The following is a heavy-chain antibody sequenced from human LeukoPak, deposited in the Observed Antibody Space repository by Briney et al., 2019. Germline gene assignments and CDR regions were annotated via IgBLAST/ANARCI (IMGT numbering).Heavy chain of an antibody. CDR3: AKRSSYDFWSGPSNWFAP. CDR1: GFTFSSYA. Sequence: GGSLRLSCAASGFTFSSYAMSWVRQAPGKGLEWVSAISGSGGSTYYADSVKGRFTISRDNSKNTLYLQMSSLRAEDTAVYYCAKRSSYDFWSGPSNWFAPWGQGTLVTVSS. CDR2: ISGSGGST. D-gene: IGHD3-3*01. J-gene: IGHJ5*02. V-gene: IGHV3-23*01.